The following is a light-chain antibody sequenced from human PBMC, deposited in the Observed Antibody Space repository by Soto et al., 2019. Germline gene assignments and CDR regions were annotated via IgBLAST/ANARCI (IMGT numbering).Light chain of an antibody. CDR3: CSYAGTYTWI. Sequence: QSALTQPRSVSGSPGQSVTISCTGASNNVGGYNYVSWYQHHPGKVPQLIIYDVTKRPSGVPHRFSGSKSGNTASLTISGLQVEDEADYYCCSYAGTYTWIFGGGTKLTVL. CDR1: SNNVGGYNY. J-gene: IGLJ2*01. CDR2: DVT. V-gene: IGLV2-11*01.